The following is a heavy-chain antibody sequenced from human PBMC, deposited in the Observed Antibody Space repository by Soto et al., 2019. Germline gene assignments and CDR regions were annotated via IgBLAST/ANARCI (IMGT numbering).Heavy chain of an antibody. Sequence: PSETLSLTCTVSGGSISSYYWSWIRQPPGKGLEWIGYFYYSGSTNYNPSLESRVTISVDTSKSQFSLKLSSVTAADTAVYYCARGGWKLFDYWGQGTLVTVSS. D-gene: IGHD6-19*01. CDR1: GGSISSYY. V-gene: IGHV4-59*01. J-gene: IGHJ4*02. CDR3: ARGGWKLFDY. CDR2: FYYSGST.